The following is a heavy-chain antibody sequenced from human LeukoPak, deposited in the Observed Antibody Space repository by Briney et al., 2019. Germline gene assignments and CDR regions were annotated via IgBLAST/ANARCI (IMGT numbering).Heavy chain of an antibody. V-gene: IGHV3-9*01. CDR3: AKLGITMIGGV. CDR2: ISWNSGSI. J-gene: IGHJ6*04. CDR1: GFTFDDYA. D-gene: IGHD3-10*02. Sequence: GGSLRLSCAASGFTFDDYAMHWVRQAPGKGLEWVSGISWNSGSIGYADSVKGRFTISRDNAKNSLYLQMNSLRAEDTAVYYCAKLGITMIGGVWGEGTTVTISS.